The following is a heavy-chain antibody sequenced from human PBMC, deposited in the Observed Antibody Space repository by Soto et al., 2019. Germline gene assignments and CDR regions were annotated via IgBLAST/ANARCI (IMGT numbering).Heavy chain of an antibody. D-gene: IGHD6-6*01. Sequence: QVQLVESGGGVVQPGRSLRLSCVASKFTFSNYGMHWVRQAPGKGLGWVAVIWFDGSNKYYADSVRGRFTISRDNSKNTLYLQMNSLRAEDTAMYYCARQSISQNLDSWGQGTLVTVSS. CDR2: IWFDGSNK. CDR1: KFTFSNYG. J-gene: IGHJ4*02. CDR3: ARQSISQNLDS. V-gene: IGHV3-33*01.